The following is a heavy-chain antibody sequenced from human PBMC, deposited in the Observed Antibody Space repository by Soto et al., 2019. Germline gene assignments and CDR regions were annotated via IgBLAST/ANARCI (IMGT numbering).Heavy chain of an antibody. D-gene: IGHD3-3*01. CDR3: ARVSGSGYPYYYFYMDV. J-gene: IGHJ6*03. V-gene: IGHV4-4*02. CDR1: GGSISSSNW. CDR2: IYHSGST. Sequence: SETLSLTYAVSGGSISSSNWWSWVRQPPGKGLEWIGEIYHSGSTNYNPSLKSRVTISVDTSNNQFSLKLNSLTAADTAVYYCARVSGSGYPYYYFYMDVWGKGTTVTVSS.